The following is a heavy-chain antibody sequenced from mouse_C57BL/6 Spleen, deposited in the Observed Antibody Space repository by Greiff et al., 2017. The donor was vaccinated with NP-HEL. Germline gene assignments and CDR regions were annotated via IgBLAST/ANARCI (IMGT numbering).Heavy chain of an antibody. Sequence: VKLVESGPGLVQPSQSLSITCTVSGFSLTSYGVHWVRQSPGKGLEWLGVIWSGGSTDYNAAFISRLSISKDNSKSQVFFKMNSLQADDTAIYYCARNRDSNLAWFAYWGQGTLVTVSA. V-gene: IGHV2-2*01. J-gene: IGHJ3*01. CDR2: IWSGGST. CDR1: GFSLTSYG. D-gene: IGHD2-5*01. CDR3: ARNRDSNLAWFAY.